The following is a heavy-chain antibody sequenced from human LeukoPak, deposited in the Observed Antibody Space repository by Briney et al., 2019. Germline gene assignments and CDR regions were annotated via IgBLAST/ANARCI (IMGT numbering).Heavy chain of an antibody. CDR1: GFTFSSYS. Sequence: TGGSLRLSFAASGFTFSSYSMNWVRQAPGKGLEWVSYISSSSSTIYYADSVKGRFTISRDNAKNSLYLQMNSLRAEDTAVYYCAREGIAAASDYWGQGTLVTVSS. D-gene: IGHD6-13*01. J-gene: IGHJ4*02. CDR3: AREGIAAASDY. V-gene: IGHV3-48*01. CDR2: ISSSSSTI.